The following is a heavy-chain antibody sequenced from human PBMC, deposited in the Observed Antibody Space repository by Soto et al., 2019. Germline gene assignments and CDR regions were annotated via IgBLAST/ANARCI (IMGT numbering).Heavy chain of an antibody. J-gene: IGHJ6*02. CDR1: GGFIRSSGYY. CDR3: ARLWVDYYYGMDV. Sequence: QLQLQESGPGLVKPSETLSLTCTVSGGFIRSSGYYWGWIRQPPGTGPEWIGNIHYTGRIHYNPSLKSRVTIFADTSNTQFSLKLPSVTAADTAVYYCARLWVDYYYGMDVWGQGTTFTVSS. V-gene: IGHV4-39*01. CDR2: IHYTGRI. D-gene: IGHD1-26*01.